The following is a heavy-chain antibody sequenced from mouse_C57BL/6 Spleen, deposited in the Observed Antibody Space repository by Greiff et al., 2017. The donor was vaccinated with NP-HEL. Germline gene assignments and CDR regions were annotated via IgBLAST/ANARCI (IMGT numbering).Heavy chain of an antibody. Sequence: VQLQQSGAELVKPGASVKLSCTASGFTINDYYMHWVKQRTEQGLEWIGRIDPEDGETKYAPKFQGKATITADKSSNTAYLQLSSLTSEDTSVYYCARHYGSGYGFDYWGQGTTLTVSS. CDR1: GFTINDYY. CDR2: IDPEDGET. V-gene: IGHV14-2*01. J-gene: IGHJ2*01. CDR3: ARHYGSGYGFDY. D-gene: IGHD1-1*01.